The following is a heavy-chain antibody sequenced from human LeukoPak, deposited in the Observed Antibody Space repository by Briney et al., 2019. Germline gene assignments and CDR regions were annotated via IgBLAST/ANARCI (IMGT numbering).Heavy chain of an antibody. J-gene: IGHJ4*02. CDR1: GFTFRSYA. CDR2: TTGSGDKL. CDR3: ARYENGGIDY. V-gene: IGHV3-23*01. D-gene: IGHD2-15*01. Sequence: GGSLRLSCTASGFTFRSYALSWVRQAPGKGLEWVSATTGSGDKLFYADSVKGRFTISRDNSKNTPYLQMNNLRAEDTAVYYCARYENGGIDYWGQGTLVTVSS.